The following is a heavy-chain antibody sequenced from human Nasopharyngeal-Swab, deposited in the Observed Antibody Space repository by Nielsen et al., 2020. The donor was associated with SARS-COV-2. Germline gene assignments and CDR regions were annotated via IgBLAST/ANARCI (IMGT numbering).Heavy chain of an antibody. J-gene: IGHJ3*02. CDR3: ARRYYYERDDAFDI. Sequence: GESLKISCKGSGYSFTSYWIGWVRQMPGKVLEWMGIIYPGDSDTSYSPSFQGQVTISADKSISTAYLQWSSLKASDTAMYYCARRYYYERDDAFDIWGQGTMVTVSS. CDR2: IYPGDSDT. V-gene: IGHV5-51*01. D-gene: IGHD3-22*01. CDR1: GYSFTSYW.